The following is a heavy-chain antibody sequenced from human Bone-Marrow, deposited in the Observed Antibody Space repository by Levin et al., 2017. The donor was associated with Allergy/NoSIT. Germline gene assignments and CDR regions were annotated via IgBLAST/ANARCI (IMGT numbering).Heavy chain of an antibody. CDR1: GFTFSSYG. D-gene: IGHD6-19*01. V-gene: IGHV3-33*01. CDR3: ARGGPYSSGWYWCDY. J-gene: IGHJ4*02. Sequence: GESLKISCAASGFTFSSYGMHWVRQAPGKGLEWVAVIWYDGSNKYYADSVKGRFTISRDNSKNTLYLQMNSLRAEDTAVYYCARGGPYSSGWYWCDYWGQGTLVTVSS. CDR2: IWYDGSNK.